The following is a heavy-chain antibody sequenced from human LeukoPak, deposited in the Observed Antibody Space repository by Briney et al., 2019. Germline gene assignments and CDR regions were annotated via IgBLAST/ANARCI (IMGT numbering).Heavy chain of an antibody. D-gene: IGHD5-12*01. CDR1: GYTFTGYY. CDR2: INPNSGGT. J-gene: IGHJ4*02. CDR3: ARDIVATISPWYYFDY. Sequence: ASVKVSCKASGYTFTGYYMHWVRQAPGQGLEWMGWINPNSGGTNYAQKFQGRVTMTRDTSISTAYMELSRLRSDDTAVHYCARDIVATISPWYYFDYWGQGTLVTVSS. V-gene: IGHV1-2*02.